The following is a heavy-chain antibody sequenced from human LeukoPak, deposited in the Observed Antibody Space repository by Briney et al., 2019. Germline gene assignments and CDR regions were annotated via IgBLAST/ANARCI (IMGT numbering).Heavy chain of an antibody. CDR1: GFTVSCYA. D-gene: IGHD6-13*01. V-gene: IGHV3-23*01. CDR2: ISGSGGST. J-gene: IGHJ4*02. CDR3: AKDSKIPQQLLYY. Sequence: PGGSLRLSCAASGFTVSCYAMSWVRQAPGKGLEWVSAISGSGGSTYYADSVRGRFTISRDNSKNTLYLQMNSLRAEDTAVYYCAKDSKIPQQLLYYWSQGTLVTVSS.